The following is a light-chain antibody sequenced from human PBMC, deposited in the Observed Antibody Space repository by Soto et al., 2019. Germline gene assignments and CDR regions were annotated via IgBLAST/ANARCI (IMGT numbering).Light chain of an antibody. Sequence: DIQMPQSPSSVSSSVGARVTITCRASQGLSSWLAWYQQKPGKAPKLLIYGAARLQSGVPSRFSGSGSGTDVTLTINTLQPEDFAPYYCQQAKSLPFPFGPGTKVESK. J-gene: IGKJ3*01. CDR2: GAA. CDR3: QQAKSLPFP. CDR1: QGLSSW. V-gene: IGKV1-12*01.